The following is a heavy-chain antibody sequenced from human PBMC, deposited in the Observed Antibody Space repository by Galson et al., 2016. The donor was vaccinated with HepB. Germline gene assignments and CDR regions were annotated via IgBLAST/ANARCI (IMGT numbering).Heavy chain of an antibody. CDR1: GFAFSNYW. CDR2: ISTDGATA. V-gene: IGHV3-74*01. J-gene: IGHJ6*01. Sequence: SLRLSCAASGFAFSNYWIDWVRQAPGKGPVWVSHISTDGATANYADFVQGRFIISRDNAKSTLYLQVNSVRAEDTAVYYCVRGGRTFYGVDFWGQGATVTVSS. D-gene: IGHD3-16*01. CDR3: VRGGRTFYGVDF.